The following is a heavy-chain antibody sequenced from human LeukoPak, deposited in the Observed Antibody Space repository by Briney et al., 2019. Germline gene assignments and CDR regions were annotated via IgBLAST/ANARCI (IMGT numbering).Heavy chain of an antibody. CDR1: GFTFSGSA. Sequence: PGGSLRLSCAASGFTFSGSAMRWVRQASGKGLEWVGRIRSKANSYATAYAASVKGRFTISRDDSKNTAYLQMNSLKTEDTAVYYCTRQGLIYHDYWGQGTLVTVSS. CDR3: TRQGLIYHDY. CDR2: IRSKANSYAT. V-gene: IGHV3-73*01. D-gene: IGHD2-8*01. J-gene: IGHJ4*02.